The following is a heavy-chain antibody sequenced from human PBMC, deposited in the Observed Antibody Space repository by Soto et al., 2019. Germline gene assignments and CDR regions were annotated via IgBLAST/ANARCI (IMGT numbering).Heavy chain of an antibody. D-gene: IGHD3-22*01. CDR2: IKQNRSEQ. CDR3: ARSGSNILLDY. CDR1: GFTFSGYW. J-gene: IGHJ4*02. Sequence: PGGSLSLSCAASGFTFSGYWMSWVRQAPGKGLEWVANIKQNRSEQYYVDSVKGRFTISRDNAKNSLYLQMNSLRAEDTAVYYCARSGSNILLDYWGQGTLVTVSS. V-gene: IGHV3-7*02.